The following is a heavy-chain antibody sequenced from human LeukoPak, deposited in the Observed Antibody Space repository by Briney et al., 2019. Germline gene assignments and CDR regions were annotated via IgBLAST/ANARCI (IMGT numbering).Heavy chain of an antibody. J-gene: IGHJ6*03. CDR1: GFTVSSNY. V-gene: IGHV3-53*01. CDR3: ARAFGWFGELSPADYYYYYMDV. CDR2: IYSGGST. Sequence: GGSLRLSCAASGFTVSSNYMSWVRQAPGKGLEWVSVIYSGGSTYYADSVKGRFTISRDNSKNTLYLQMNSLRAEDTAVYYCARAFGWFGELSPADYYYYYMDVRGKGTTVTVSS. D-gene: IGHD3-10*01.